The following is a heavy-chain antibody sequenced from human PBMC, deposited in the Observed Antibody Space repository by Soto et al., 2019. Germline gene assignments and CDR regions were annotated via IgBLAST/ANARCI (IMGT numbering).Heavy chain of an antibody. CDR3: ARLRGGPSLVVAATWQSDPWFDP. D-gene: IGHD2-15*01. J-gene: IGHJ5*02. CDR2: IYYSGST. Sequence: SETLSLTCTVSGGSISSSSYYWGWIRQPPGKGLEWIGSIYYSGSTYYNPSLKSRVTISVDTSKNQFSLKLSSVTAADTAVYYCARLRGGPSLVVAATWQSDPWFDPWGQGTLVTVSS. CDR1: GGSISSSSYY. V-gene: IGHV4-39*01.